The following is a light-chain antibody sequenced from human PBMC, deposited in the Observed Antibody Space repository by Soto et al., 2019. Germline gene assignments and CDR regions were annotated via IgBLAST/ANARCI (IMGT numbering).Light chain of an antibody. Sequence: EIVLTQSPVTLTLSPGERATLSCRASQSVSTYLAWYQQKPGRAPRLLVYDASYRATGVPARFSGSGSGTDFTLTISRLESEDFALYYCQQRSSWPRTFGQGTKVEIK. CDR3: QQRSSWPRT. CDR1: QSVSTY. V-gene: IGKV3-11*01. J-gene: IGKJ1*01. CDR2: DAS.